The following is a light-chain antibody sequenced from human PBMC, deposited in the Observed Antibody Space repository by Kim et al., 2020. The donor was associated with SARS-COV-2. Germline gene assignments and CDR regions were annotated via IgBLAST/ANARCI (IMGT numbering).Light chain of an antibody. J-gene: IGKJ2*01. CDR1: QTISTW. V-gene: IGKV1-5*03. Sequence: DIQMTQSPSTLSASVGDRVTITCRVSQTISTWLAWYQQKPGKAPNLLIYLASTLETGVPSRFIGSGSGTEFTLTIDSLQPDDFATYFCQHYSRFPYTFGQGTKLEI. CDR2: LAS. CDR3: QHYSRFPYT.